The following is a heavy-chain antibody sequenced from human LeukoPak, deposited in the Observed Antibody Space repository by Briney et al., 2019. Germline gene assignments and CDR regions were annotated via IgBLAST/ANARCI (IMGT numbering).Heavy chain of an antibody. Sequence: GGSLRLSCAASGFTFRNYAMHWVRQAPGKGLEWVAVIAYDGTNQYYADSVKGRFTVSRDNSKNTLYVQMNSLRAEDTAVYFCARVGYETSATNDYWGQGTLVTVSS. V-gene: IGHV3-30*14. CDR2: IAYDGTNQ. J-gene: IGHJ4*02. CDR1: GFTFRNYA. D-gene: IGHD1-26*01. CDR3: ARVGYETSATNDY.